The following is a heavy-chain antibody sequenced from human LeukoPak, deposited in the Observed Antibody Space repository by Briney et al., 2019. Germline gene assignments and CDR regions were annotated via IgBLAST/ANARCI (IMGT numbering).Heavy chain of an antibody. D-gene: IGHD3-10*01. V-gene: IGHV4-39*01. J-gene: IGHJ3*02. Sequence: SETLSLTCTVSGGSISSSSYYWGWIRQPPGKGLEWIGSIYYSGSTYYNPSLKSRVTISVDTSKNQFSLKLSSVTAADTAVYHCARQGFYGSEVPYAFDIWGQGTMVTVSS. CDR1: GGSISSSSYY. CDR3: ARQGFYGSEVPYAFDI. CDR2: IYYSGST.